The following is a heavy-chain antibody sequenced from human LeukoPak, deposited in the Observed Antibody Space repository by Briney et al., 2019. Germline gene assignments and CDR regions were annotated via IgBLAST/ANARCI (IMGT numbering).Heavy chain of an antibody. J-gene: IGHJ3*02. Sequence: KPSETLSLTCAGYGGPLSGYYWSWIRQPPGKGLEWIGEINHSGSTNYNPSLKSRVTISVDTSKNQFSLKLSSVTAADTAVYYCARGNMIVVVISAFDIWGQGTMVTVSS. V-gene: IGHV4-34*01. CDR2: INHSGST. CDR3: ARGNMIVVVISAFDI. D-gene: IGHD3-22*01. CDR1: GGPLSGYY.